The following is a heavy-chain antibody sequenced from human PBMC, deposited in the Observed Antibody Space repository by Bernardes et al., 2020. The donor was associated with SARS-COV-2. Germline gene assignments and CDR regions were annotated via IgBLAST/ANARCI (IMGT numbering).Heavy chain of an antibody. D-gene: IGHD3-22*01. J-gene: IGHJ4*02. CDR2: FDPEAGET. CDR1: GYTLTDLS. Sequence: APPKASCKVSGYTLTDLSMHWVRQAPGKGLEWLGGFDPEAGETIYAQTFQGRVTMTEDTSTDTAYMELSSLRSEDTAVYYCATAAYDSSGYYRPYFDYWGQGTLVTVSA. V-gene: IGHV1-24*01. CDR3: ATAAYDSSGYYRPYFDY.